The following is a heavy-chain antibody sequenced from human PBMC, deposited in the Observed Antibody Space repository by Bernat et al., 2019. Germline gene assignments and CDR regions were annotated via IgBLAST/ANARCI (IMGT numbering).Heavy chain of an antibody. CDR1: GYTFTSYG. D-gene: IGHD3-22*01. CDR3: ARGGSGVDYDSSGFPLPFDY. V-gene: IGHV1-18*01. Sequence: QVQLVQSGAEVKKPGASVKVSCKASGYTFTSYGISWVRQAPGQGLEWMGWISAYNGNTNYAQKLQGRVTMTTDTSTSTAYMELRSLRSDDTAVYYCARGGSGVDYDSSGFPLPFDYWGQGTLVTVSS. CDR2: ISAYNGNT. J-gene: IGHJ4*02.